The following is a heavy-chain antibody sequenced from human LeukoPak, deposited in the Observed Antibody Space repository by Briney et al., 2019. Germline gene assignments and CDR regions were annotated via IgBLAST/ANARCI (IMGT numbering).Heavy chain of an antibody. CDR1: GYSISSGYY. CDR3: ARDLVGGVLDY. J-gene: IGHJ4*02. V-gene: IGHV4-38-2*02. D-gene: IGHD3-10*01. Sequence: SETLSLTCTVSGYSISSGYYWGWIRQPPGKGLEWNGSIYHSGITYYNQSLNNRVTISVDTSKNQFSLKLSSVTAADTAVYYCARDLVGGVLDYWGRGTLVTVSS. CDR2: IYHSGIT.